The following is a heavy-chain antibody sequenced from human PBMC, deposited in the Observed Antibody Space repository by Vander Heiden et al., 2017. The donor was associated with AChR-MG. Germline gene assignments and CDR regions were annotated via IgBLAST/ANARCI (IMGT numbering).Heavy chain of an antibody. Sequence: QVQLQESGPGLVKPSQTLSLSCTVSGRSISRGDYYWRWIRQPPGKGLEGIGYIYDSGSTYYNPSHKSRVTISVDTSKNQFSLKLSSVTAADTAVYYCARDHTLEYSSSSLADYYYYYGMDVWGQGTTVTVSS. CDR2: IYDSGST. CDR3: ARDHTLEYSSSSLADYYYYYGMDV. V-gene: IGHV4-30-4*01. CDR1: GRSISRGDYY. J-gene: IGHJ6*02. D-gene: IGHD6-6*01.